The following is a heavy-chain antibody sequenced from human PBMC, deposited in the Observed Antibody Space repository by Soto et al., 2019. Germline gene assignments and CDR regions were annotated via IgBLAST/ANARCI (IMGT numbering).Heavy chain of an antibody. V-gene: IGHV1-69*13. D-gene: IGHD2-15*01. CDR3: ARFVYCSGGSCYKGHNWFDP. Sequence: SVKVSCKASGGTSSSYAISWVRQAPGQGLEWMGGIIPIFGTANYAQKFQGRVTITADESTSTAYMELSSLRSDDTAVYYCARFVYCSGGSCYKGHNWFDPWGQGTLVTVSS. CDR2: IIPIFGTA. CDR1: GGTSSSYA. J-gene: IGHJ5*02.